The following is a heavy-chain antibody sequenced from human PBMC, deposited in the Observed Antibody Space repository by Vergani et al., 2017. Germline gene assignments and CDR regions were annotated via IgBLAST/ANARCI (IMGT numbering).Heavy chain of an antibody. CDR3: ARAGISGPRLDY. J-gene: IGHJ4*02. D-gene: IGHD5-12*01. CDR1: GGTFSSYT. CDR2: IIPILGIA. V-gene: IGHV1-69*02. Sequence: QVQLVQSGAEVKKPGSSVKVSCKASGGTFSSYTISWVRQAPGQGREWMGRIIPILGIANYAQKFQGRVTITADKSTSTAYMELSSLRSEDTALYYCARAGISGPRLDYWGQGTLVTVSS.